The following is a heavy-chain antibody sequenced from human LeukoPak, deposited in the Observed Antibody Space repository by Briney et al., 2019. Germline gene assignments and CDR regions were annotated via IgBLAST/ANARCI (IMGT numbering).Heavy chain of an antibody. J-gene: IGHJ6*03. CDR2: IKQDGSEI. CDR1: GFTFSSYW. V-gene: IGHV3-7*03. CDR3: ARADNQYYYDSSGYHNYCYYMDV. D-gene: IGHD3-22*01. Sequence: LPGGSLRLSCAASGFTFSSYWMSWVRQAPGKGLEWVANIKQDGSEIYYVDSVKGRFTISRDNAKNSLYLQMNSLRAEDTAVYYCARADNQYYYDSSGYHNYCYYMDVWGKGTTVTVSS.